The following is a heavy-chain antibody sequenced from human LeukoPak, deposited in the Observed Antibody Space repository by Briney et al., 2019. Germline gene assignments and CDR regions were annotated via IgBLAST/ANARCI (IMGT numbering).Heavy chain of an antibody. Sequence: SETLSLTCTVSGGSISSYYWSWIRQPPGKGLEWIGYIYYSGSTNYNPSLKSRVTISVDTSKNQFSLKLSSVTAADTAVYYCARRSPTIGYGPWVFDYWGQGTLVTVSS. CDR1: GGSISSYY. CDR2: IYYSGST. J-gene: IGHJ4*02. V-gene: IGHV4-59*08. D-gene: IGHD5-18*01. CDR3: ARRSPTIGYGPWVFDY.